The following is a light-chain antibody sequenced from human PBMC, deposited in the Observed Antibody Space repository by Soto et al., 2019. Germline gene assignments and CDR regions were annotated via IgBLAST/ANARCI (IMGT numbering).Light chain of an antibody. CDR1: TLGSKF. Sequence: SYELTQPPSVSVSPGQTANITCSGNTLGSKFVFWYQQKAGQSPMVVIYEDTKRPSGIPERFSGSNSGNTATLTISGTQAXXEADFYCQAWDSGTVVFGGGTKL. CDR2: EDT. CDR3: QAWDSGTVV. V-gene: IGLV3-1*01. J-gene: IGLJ2*01.